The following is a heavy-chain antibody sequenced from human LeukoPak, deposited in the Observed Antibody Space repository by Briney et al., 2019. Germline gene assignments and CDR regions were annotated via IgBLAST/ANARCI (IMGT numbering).Heavy chain of an antibody. J-gene: IGHJ5*02. V-gene: IGHV1-8*02. Sequence: GASVKVSCKASGYTFTSYGISWVRQATGQGLEWMGWMNPNSGNTGYAQKFQGRVTMTRNTSISTAYMELSSLRSEDTAVYYCARKYSDFWSAYYSWFDPWGQGTLVTVSS. CDR2: MNPNSGNT. D-gene: IGHD3-3*01. CDR3: ARKYSDFWSAYYSWFDP. CDR1: GYTFTSYG.